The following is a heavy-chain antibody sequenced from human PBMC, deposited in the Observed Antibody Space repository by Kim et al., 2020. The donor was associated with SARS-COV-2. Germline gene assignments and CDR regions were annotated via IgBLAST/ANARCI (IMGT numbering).Heavy chain of an antibody. Sequence: SETLSLTCTVSGDSIGSSSHYWGWIRQPPGKGLEWIGNIYNSGKVYYNPFLKSRVAISVDTSKNQFSLKLNSVTAADTAVYHCARVQLGVVDWFDPWGQGTLATVSS. D-gene: IGHD1-1*01. CDR1: GDSIGSSSHY. V-gene: IGHV4-39*01. CDR3: ARVQLGVVDWFDP. CDR2: IYNSGKV. J-gene: IGHJ5*02.